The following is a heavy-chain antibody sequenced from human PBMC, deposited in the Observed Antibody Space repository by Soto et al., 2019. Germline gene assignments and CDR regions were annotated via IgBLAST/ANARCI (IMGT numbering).Heavy chain of an antibody. CDR3: ARLLAAAGNTPYNWFDP. CDR1: GGTFSSYT. J-gene: IGHJ5*02. V-gene: IGHV1-69*02. Sequence: QVQLVQSGAEVKKPGSSVKVSCKASGGTFSSYTISWVRQAPGQGLEWMGRIIPILGIANYAQKFQGRVTITADKSTSTAYMELSSLRSEDTAVYYCARLLAAAGNTPYNWFDPWGQGTLVTVSS. CDR2: IIPILGIA. D-gene: IGHD6-13*01.